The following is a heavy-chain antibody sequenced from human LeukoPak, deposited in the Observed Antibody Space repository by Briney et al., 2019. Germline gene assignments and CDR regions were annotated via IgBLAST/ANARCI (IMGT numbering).Heavy chain of an antibody. CDR3: ARNILTSDGL. Sequence: GGSLSLSCAASGFVFSASYMSWVRKAPGKGLEWVSYISSSGSTIYYADSVKGRFTISRDNAKNSLYLQMNSLRVEDTAMYYCARNILTSDGLWGQGTLVTVSS. V-gene: IGHV3-11*04. D-gene: IGHD2-8*01. J-gene: IGHJ4*02. CDR1: GFVFSASY. CDR2: ISSSGSTI.